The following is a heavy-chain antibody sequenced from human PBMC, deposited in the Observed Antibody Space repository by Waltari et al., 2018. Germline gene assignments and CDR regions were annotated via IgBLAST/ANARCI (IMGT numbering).Heavy chain of an antibody. V-gene: IGHV3-74*01. CDR1: GFDLRLNW. D-gene: IGHD3-3*01. CDR2: INSDGSSR. CDR3: AKDVAMGKSGFALDY. J-gene: IGHJ4*02. Sequence: DVEVVQSGGGLVQPGGSMRHSCAASGFDLRLNWQDWVRQVPGKGLVLVGRINSDGSSRSYTDSVKGRFTISRDNSKNTVYLQMDALRVEDTAVYYCAKDVAMGKSGFALDYWGQGALVTVSS.